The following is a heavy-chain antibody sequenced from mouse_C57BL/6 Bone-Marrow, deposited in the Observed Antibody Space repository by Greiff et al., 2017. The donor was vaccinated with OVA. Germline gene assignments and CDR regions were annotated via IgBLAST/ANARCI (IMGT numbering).Heavy chain of an antibody. Sequence: QVQLQQSGPELVKPGASVKISCKASGYAFSSSWMNWVKQRPGKGLEWIGRIYPGDGDTNYKGKFKGKATLTADKSSSTAYMQRSSLTSEDSAVYFCAGGVFDYRGQSTTRPVSS. J-gene: IGHJ2*01. V-gene: IGHV1-82*01. CDR3: AGGVFDY. CDR2: IYPGDGDT. CDR1: GYAFSSSW.